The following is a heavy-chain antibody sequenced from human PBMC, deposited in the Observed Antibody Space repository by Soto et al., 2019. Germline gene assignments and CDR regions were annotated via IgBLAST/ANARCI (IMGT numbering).Heavy chain of an antibody. CDR1: GGTFSSFA. D-gene: IGHD3-10*01. Sequence: QVQLVQSGAEVKKPGSSVKVSCKASGGTFSSFAISWVRQAPGQGLEWMGGIIPIFGTANYAQKFQGRVTITADESTSTAYVELSSLRSEDTAVYYCARATMVRGVITYYGMDVWGQGTTVTVSS. CDR2: IIPIFGTA. CDR3: ARATMVRGVITYYGMDV. J-gene: IGHJ6*02. V-gene: IGHV1-69*01.